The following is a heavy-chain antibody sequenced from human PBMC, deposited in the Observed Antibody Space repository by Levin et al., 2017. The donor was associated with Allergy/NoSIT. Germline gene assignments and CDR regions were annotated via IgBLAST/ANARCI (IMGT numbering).Heavy chain of an antibody. CDR3: ARDRVSSTYYDRHYYSYHGIDV. Sequence: PGGSLRLSCAASGFTFSDYYMSWIRQAPGKGLQWVSYISSSGSHIDSADSVKGRFTISRDNARNSMYLQMNSLRAEDTAGYYCARDRVSSTYYDRHYYSYHGIDVWGQGTTVTVSS. CDR2: ISSSGSHI. V-gene: IGHV3-11*01. J-gene: IGHJ6*02. CDR1: GFTFSDYY. D-gene: IGHD1-26*01.